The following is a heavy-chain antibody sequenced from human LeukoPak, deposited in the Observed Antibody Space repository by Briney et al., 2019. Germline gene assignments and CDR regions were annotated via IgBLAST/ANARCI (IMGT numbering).Heavy chain of an antibody. CDR2: IRYDGSNK. Sequence: GGSLRLSCAASGFTFSSYGMHWVRQAPGKGLEWVAFIRYDGSNKYYADSVKGRFTISRHNSKNTLYLQMNSLRAEDTAVYYCAKAWKGLLWFGPWTYFDYWGQGTLVTVSS. D-gene: IGHD3-10*01. V-gene: IGHV3-30*02. CDR1: GFTFSSYG. J-gene: IGHJ4*02. CDR3: AKAWKGLLWFGPWTYFDY.